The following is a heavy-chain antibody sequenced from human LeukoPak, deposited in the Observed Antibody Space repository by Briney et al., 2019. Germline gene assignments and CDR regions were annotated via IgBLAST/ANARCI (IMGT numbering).Heavy chain of an antibody. CDR2: INHSGST. V-gene: IGHV4-34*01. D-gene: IGHD3-10*01. CDR1: GGSFSGYY. J-gene: IGHJ4*02. Sequence: SETLSLTCAVYGGSFSGYYWSWIRQPPGKGLEWIGEINHSGSTNYNPSLKSRVTISVDTSKNQFSLKLSSVTAADTAVYYCARFPLWFGEFTTYYFDYWGQGTLVTVSS. CDR3: ARFPLWFGEFTTYYFDY.